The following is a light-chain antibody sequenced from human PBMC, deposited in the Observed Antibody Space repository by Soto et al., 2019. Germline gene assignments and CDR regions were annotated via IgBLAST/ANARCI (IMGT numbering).Light chain of an antibody. Sequence: DIQMTQSPSSLSASVGDRVTITCRASQSISYYLNWYQQKPGTAPRLLIYGGSSLQSGVPSRFSGSGSGTDFTLTISSLQPEDFATYYCQQSYSNPPTTFGGGTKV. CDR1: QSISYY. J-gene: IGKJ4*01. CDR3: QQSYSNPPTT. V-gene: IGKV1-39*01. CDR2: GGS.